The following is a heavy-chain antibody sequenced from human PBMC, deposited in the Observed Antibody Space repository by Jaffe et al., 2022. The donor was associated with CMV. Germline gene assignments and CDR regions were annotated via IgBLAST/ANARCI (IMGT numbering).Heavy chain of an antibody. J-gene: IGHJ4*02. CDR3: ARDDRDGYNGGPARFDY. V-gene: IGHV3-48*03. CDR2: ISSSGSTI. D-gene: IGHD5-12*01. Sequence: EVQLVESGGGLVQPGGSLRLSCAASGFTFSSYEMNWVRQAPGKGLEWVSYISSSGSTIYYADSVKGRFTISRDNAKNSLYLQMNSLRAEDTAVYYCARDDRDGYNGGPARFDYWGQGTLVTVSS. CDR1: GFTFSSYE.